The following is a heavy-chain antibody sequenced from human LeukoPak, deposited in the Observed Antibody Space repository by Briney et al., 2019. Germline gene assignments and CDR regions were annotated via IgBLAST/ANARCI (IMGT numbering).Heavy chain of an antibody. J-gene: IGHJ4*02. V-gene: IGHV4-61*02. CDR2: IYTSGST. D-gene: IGHD3-22*01. Sequence: PSQTLSLTCTVSGGSISSGSYYWSWIRQPAGKGLEWIGRIYTSGSTNYNPSLKSRVTISVDTSKNQFSLKLSSVTAADTAVYYCARDEAYDSSGYYEVGWGQGTLVTVSS. CDR3: ARDEAYDSSGYYEVG. CDR1: GGSISSGSYY.